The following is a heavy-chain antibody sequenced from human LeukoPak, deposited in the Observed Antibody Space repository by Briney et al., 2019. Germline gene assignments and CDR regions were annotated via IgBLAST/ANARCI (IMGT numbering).Heavy chain of an antibody. Sequence: RSGGSLRLSCAASTFTFDDYGMCWVRQYPGKGLEWISGINWNGRSTAYADSVKGRFTISRDNSKNTLYLQMNSLRAEDTAVYYCASGIPLSGYGFDYWGQGTLVTVSS. CDR1: TFTFDDYG. J-gene: IGHJ4*02. CDR2: INWNGRST. D-gene: IGHD3-22*01. V-gene: IGHV3-20*04. CDR3: ASGIPLSGYGFDY.